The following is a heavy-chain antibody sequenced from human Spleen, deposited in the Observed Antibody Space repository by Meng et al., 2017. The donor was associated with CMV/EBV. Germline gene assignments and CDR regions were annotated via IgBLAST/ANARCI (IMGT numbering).Heavy chain of an antibody. J-gene: IGHJ4*02. CDR1: GYRFHGFY. V-gene: IGHV1-2*06. CDR3: TRRPLGSTRPFDY. Sequence: SGYRFHGFYIHWVRRAPGQGLEWMGLINPKNGDTNYAQRFEGRVSMTKDTSITTVYMELSSLRFDDTAFYYCTRRPLGSTRPFDYWGQGTLVTVSS. CDR2: INPKNGDT. D-gene: IGHD1-26*01.